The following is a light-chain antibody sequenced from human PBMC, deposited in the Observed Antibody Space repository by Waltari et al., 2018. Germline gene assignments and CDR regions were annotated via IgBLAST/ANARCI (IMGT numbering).Light chain of an antibody. J-gene: IGLJ3*02. CDR2: DVT. Sequence: QSALTQPASVSGSPGQSITISCTGTSSAVGGYNFVSWYQQHPGKAPKLMFFDVTNRPSGVSNRFSGSKSGNTASLTISGLQAEDEVDYYCSSYISSSTLEVFGGGTRLTVL. V-gene: IGLV2-14*03. CDR3: SSYISSSTLEV. CDR1: SSAVGGYNF.